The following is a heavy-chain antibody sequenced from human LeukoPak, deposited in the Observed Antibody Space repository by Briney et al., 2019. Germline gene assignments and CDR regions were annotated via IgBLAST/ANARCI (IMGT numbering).Heavy chain of an antibody. J-gene: IGHJ4*02. CDR1: GYVFVSYY. CDR3: ARTCSSSSCYMVH. D-gene: IGHD2-2*02. Sequence: ASVKVSCKASGYVFVSYYINWVRQAPGQGLEWMGSISAYNGHTNFAQNLQGRVTLTTDTSTSTAYMELRSLRSDDTALYYCARTCSSSSCYMVHWGQGTLVTVSS. CDR2: ISAYNGHT. V-gene: IGHV1-18*01.